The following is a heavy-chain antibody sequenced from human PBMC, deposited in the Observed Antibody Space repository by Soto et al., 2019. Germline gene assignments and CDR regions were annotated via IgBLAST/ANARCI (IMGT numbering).Heavy chain of an antibody. V-gene: IGHV4-34*01. Sequence: SETLSLTCAVYGGSFSGYYWSWIRQPPGKGLEWIGEINHSGSTNYNPSLKSRVTISVDTSKNQFSLKLSSVTAADTAVYYCARDGRYYDFWSGLAIVRGMDVWGQGTTVTVS. J-gene: IGHJ6*02. CDR2: INHSGST. CDR3: ARDGRYYDFWSGLAIVRGMDV. D-gene: IGHD3-3*01. CDR1: GGSFSGYY.